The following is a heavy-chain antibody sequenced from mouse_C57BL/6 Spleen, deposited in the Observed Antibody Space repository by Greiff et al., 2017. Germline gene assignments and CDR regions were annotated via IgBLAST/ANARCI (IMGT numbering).Heavy chain of an antibody. Sequence: EVQRVESGGGLVKPGGSLKLSCAASGFTFSSYAMSWVRQTPEKRLEWVATISDGGSYTYYPDNVKGRFTISRDNAKNNLYLQMSHLKSEDTAMYYCARLHYYGSSYYFDYWGQGTTLTVSS. J-gene: IGHJ2*01. D-gene: IGHD1-1*01. V-gene: IGHV5-4*01. CDR2: ISDGGSYT. CDR3: ARLHYYGSSYYFDY. CDR1: GFTFSSYA.